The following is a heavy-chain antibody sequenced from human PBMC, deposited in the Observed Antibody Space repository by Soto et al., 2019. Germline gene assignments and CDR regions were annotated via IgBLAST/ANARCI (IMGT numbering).Heavy chain of an antibody. CDR3: TKRRSARPGFDAFDL. V-gene: IGHV3-9*01. Sequence: GGSLRLSCAASGFTFSSYSMNWVRQAPGKGLEWVAGISGDSGSSGYADSVRGRFTVSRDNAKNSLFLQMSSLSPEDTALYYCTKRRSARPGFDAFDLWGQGTMVTVSS. J-gene: IGHJ3*01. CDR1: GFTFSSYS. CDR2: ISGDSGSS.